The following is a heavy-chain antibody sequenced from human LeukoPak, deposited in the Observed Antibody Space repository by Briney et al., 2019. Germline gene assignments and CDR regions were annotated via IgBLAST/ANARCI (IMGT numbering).Heavy chain of an antibody. D-gene: IGHD2-15*01. CDR1: GGSFSGYY. V-gene: IGHV4-34*01. J-gene: IGHJ4*02. Sequence: PSETLSLTCAVYGGSFSGYYWCWIRQPPGKGLEWIGEINHSGSTNYNPSLKSRVTISVDTPKNQFSLKLSSVTAADTAVYYCARVVGATSIDYWGQGILVTVSS. CDR3: ARVVGATSIDY. CDR2: INHSGST.